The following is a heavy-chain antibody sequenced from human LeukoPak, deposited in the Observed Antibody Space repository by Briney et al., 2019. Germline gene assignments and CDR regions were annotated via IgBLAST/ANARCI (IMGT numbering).Heavy chain of an antibody. CDR3: GREGDFRSGSDAFDI. J-gene: IGHJ3*02. V-gene: IGHV1-2*06. D-gene: IGHD3-3*01. CDR1: GYTFTAYY. Sequence: ASVKVSCKASGYTFTAYYIHWVRQAPGQGLEWMGRINPKNGDTNYAQKFQDRVTMTRDTSMSAAYMEISRLTYDDTAVYYCGREGDFRSGSDAFDIWGQGTMVTVSS. CDR2: INPKNGDT.